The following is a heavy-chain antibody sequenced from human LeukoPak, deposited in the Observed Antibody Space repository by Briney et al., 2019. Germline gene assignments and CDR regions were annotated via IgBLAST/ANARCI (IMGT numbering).Heavy chain of an antibody. J-gene: IGHJ4*02. CDR2: INPNSGGT. D-gene: IGHD6-25*01. CDR3: ARDLSTSATWDLDY. V-gene: IGHV1-2*02. Sequence: SVKVSCKASVYTFTGYLIHWVRQAPGQGLEYMGWINPNSGGTKYAQKFQGRVTKTRDTSTSTASMEVSRLRSDDTAVYFCARDLSTSATWDLDYWGQGTLVTVSS. CDR1: VYTFTGYL.